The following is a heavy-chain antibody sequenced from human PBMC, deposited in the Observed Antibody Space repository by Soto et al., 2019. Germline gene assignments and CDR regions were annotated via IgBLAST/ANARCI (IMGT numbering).Heavy chain of an antibody. Sequence: QVQLVESGGGVVQPGRSLRLSCAASGFTFSSYGMHWVRQAPGKGLEWVAVIWYDGSNKYYADSVKGRFTISRDNSKNALYLQMNSLRAEDTAVYYCARPGEGYYYDSSGYYREYFQHWGQGTLVTVSS. CDR1: GFTFSSYG. CDR3: ARPGEGYYYDSSGYYREYFQH. CDR2: IWYDGSNK. D-gene: IGHD3-22*01. J-gene: IGHJ1*01. V-gene: IGHV3-33*01.